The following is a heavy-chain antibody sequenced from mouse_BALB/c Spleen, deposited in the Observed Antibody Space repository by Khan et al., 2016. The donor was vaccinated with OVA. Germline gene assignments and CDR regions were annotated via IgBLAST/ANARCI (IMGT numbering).Heavy chain of an antibody. J-gene: IGHJ3*01. CDR2: IWSGGTT. V-gene: IGHV2-4-1*01. CDR1: GFSLTTYG. Sequence: QVQLKQSGPGLVQPSQNLSVTCTVSGFSLTTYGIHWVRQSPGKGLEWLGVIWSGGTTDYNAAFISRLNITKDNSNSQVFFKMNSLQPDDTAIYYCARNSYMYDFTYWGQGTLVTVSA. CDR3: ARNSYMYDFTY. D-gene: IGHD2-14*01.